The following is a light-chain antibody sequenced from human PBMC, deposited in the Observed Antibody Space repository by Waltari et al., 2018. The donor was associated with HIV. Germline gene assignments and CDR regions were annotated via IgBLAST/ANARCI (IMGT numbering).Light chain of an antibody. J-gene: IGLJ1*01. V-gene: IGLV2-14*03. CDR3: SSYTSSRSYV. CDR2: AVS. Sequence: QSALPHPASVSGSPGPSITISCTCPSRDVGGSTYVSWYQQHPCKAPKLMIDAVSNRPSGVSNRFAGSKSGNTAYLTISGLQAEDEADYYCSSYTSSRSYVFGTGTRVTV. CDR1: SRDVGGSTY.